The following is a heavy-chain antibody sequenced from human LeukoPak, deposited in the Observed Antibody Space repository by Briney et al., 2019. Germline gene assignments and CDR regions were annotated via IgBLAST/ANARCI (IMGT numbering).Heavy chain of an antibody. CDR3: ARDTSGPDY. CDR1: GFTVSSNY. V-gene: IGHV3-53*01. Sequence: GGSLRLSCSASGFTVSSNYMSWVRQAPGKGLEWVSIMYSGGDTDYADSVKGRFTISRDNSKNTVFLQMNSLRAEDTAVYYCARDTSGPDYWGQGTLVTVSS. CDR2: MYSGGDT. D-gene: IGHD6-19*01. J-gene: IGHJ4*02.